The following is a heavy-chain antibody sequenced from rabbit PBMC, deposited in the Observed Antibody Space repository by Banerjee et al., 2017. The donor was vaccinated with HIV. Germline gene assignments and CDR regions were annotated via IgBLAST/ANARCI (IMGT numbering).Heavy chain of an antibody. CDR3: ARDTSGGYSNL. CDR2: IYTGGSGST. Sequence: QEQLEESGGDMVKPGASLTLTCTASGFSFSGGYWIFWVRQAPGKGLEWIACIYTGGSGSTYYASWAKGRFTISKTSSTTVTLQMTSLTAADTATYFCARDTSGGYSNLWGPGPLVTVS. D-gene: IGHD1-1*01. CDR1: GFSFSGGYW. J-gene: IGHJ4*01. V-gene: IGHV1S45*01.